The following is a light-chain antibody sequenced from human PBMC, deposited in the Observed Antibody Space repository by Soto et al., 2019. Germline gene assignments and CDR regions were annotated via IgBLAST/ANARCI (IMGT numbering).Light chain of an antibody. CDR2: DNN. V-gene: IGLV1-51*01. CDR3: GTWDSSLSAVV. CDR1: SSNIENNY. Sequence: QSVLTQPPSVSAAPGQKVTISCSGSSSNIENNYVSWYQQLPRTAPRLLIYDNNKRPSGISDRFSGSKSGTSATLGITGLQTGDEDDYYCGTWDSSLSAVVFGGGTKVTVL. J-gene: IGLJ2*01.